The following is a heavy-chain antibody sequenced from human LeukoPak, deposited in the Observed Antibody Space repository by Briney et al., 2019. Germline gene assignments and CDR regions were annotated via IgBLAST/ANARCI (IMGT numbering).Heavy chain of an antibody. CDR3: ARERGRALAGHWFDP. Sequence: SETLSLTCTVSRGSISGSIRSYYWSWLRQPPGKGLEWIGYISSSGSVNDNPSLRSRVTISVDTSKNQFFLNLSSVTAADTAVYYCARERGRALAGHWFDPWGQGTLVIVSS. J-gene: IGHJ5*02. V-gene: IGHV4-61*01. CDR2: ISSSGSV. CDR1: RGSISGSIRSYY. D-gene: IGHD6-19*01.